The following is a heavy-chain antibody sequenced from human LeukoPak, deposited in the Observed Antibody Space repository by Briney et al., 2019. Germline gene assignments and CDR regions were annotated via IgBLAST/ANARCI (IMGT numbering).Heavy chain of an antibody. Sequence: GASVKVSCKASGYTFTSYYMHWVRQAPGQGLEWMGIINPSGGSTSYAQKFQGRVTMTRDTSTSTVYVELSSLRSDDTAVYYCARDRLGIAAAGTNFDYWGQGTLVTVSS. CDR3: ARDRLGIAAAGTNFDY. J-gene: IGHJ4*02. V-gene: IGHV1-46*01. D-gene: IGHD6-13*01. CDR1: GYTFTSYY. CDR2: INPSGGST.